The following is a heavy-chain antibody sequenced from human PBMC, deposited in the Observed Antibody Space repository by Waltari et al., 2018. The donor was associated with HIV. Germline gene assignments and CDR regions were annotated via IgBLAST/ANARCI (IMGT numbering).Heavy chain of an antibody. CDR3: ATVSTITTEKYFDY. D-gene: IGHD5-12*01. V-gene: IGHV4-38-2*01. CDR1: GYSISDGYY. CDR2: MFHRGNP. Sequence: VRLQDSGPSEVKPSETLSLTCRVSGYSISDGYYWGWIRQSPGKGLEWIGTMFHRGNPYYNPSLQSRVSMSIDSSKTQFSLTLTSVTAADTAMYYCATVSTITTEKYFDYWGRGMLVTV. J-gene: IGHJ4*01.